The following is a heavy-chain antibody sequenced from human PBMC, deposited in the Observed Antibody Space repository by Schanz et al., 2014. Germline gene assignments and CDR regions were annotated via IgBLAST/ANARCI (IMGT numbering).Heavy chain of an antibody. CDR3: ATENWWTVEK. J-gene: IGHJ4*02. D-gene: IGHD2-15*01. Sequence: QVQLVESGGGVVQPGRSLRLSCAASGFTFSSYGMHWVRQAPGKGLEWVAVIWYDGNNKFYADSVKGRFIISRDNSKNTLDLQMNSLRAEDTALYYCATENWWTVEKWGQGTLVTVSS. CDR2: IWYDGNNK. CDR1: GFTFSSYG. V-gene: IGHV3-33*01.